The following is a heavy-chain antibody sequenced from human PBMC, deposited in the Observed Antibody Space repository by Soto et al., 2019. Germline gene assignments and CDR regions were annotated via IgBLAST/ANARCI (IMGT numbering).Heavy chain of an antibody. J-gene: IGHJ4*02. CDR3: ARLTGYYGSGDPGIDY. CDR2: IYYSGST. V-gene: IGHV4-59*08. Sequence: SETLSLTCTVSGGSISSYYWSWIRQPPGKGLEWIGYIYYSGSTNYNPSLKSRVTISVDTSKNQFSLKLSSVTAADTAVYYCARLTGYYGSGDPGIDYWGQGTLVTVSS. D-gene: IGHD3-10*01. CDR1: GGSISSYY.